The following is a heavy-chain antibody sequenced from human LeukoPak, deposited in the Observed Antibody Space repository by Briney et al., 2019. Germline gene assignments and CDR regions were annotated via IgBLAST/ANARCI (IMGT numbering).Heavy chain of an antibody. CDR2: INHSGST. J-gene: IGHJ3*02. D-gene: IGHD3-9*01. CDR1: GGSFSGYY. V-gene: IGHV4-34*01. CDR3: ARQHPYYDILTGYYPGLFDI. Sequence: KSSETLSLTCAVYGGSFSGYYWSWIRQPPGKGLEWIGEINHSGSTNYNPSLKSRVTISVDTSKNQFSLKLSSVTAADTAVYYCARQHPYYDILTGYYPGLFDIWGQGTMVTVSS.